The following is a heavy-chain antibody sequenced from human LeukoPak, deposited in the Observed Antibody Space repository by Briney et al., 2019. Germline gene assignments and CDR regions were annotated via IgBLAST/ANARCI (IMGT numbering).Heavy chain of an antibody. V-gene: IGHV1-2*02. D-gene: IGHD3-3*01. CDR1: GYTFTGYY. CDR2: INPNSGGT. J-gene: IGHJ6*02. CDR3: ARVLRFLEWLSSFYYYGMDV. Sequence: GASVKVSCMASGYTFTGYYMHWVRQAPGQGLEWMGWINPNSGGTNYAQKFQGRVTMTRDTSISTAYMELSRLRSDDTAVYYCARVLRFLEWLSSFYYYGMDVWGQGTTVTVSS.